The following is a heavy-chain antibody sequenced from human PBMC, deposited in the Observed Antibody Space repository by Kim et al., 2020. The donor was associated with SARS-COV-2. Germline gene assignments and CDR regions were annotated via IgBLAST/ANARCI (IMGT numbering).Heavy chain of an antibody. Sequence: TTDHAAPVQGRFPISRDVSQNTLYLQMNSLKTEDTAIYYCTTMASASFDYWGQGTLVTVSP. D-gene: IGHD5-12*01. CDR2: TT. J-gene: IGHJ4*02. V-gene: IGHV3-15*01. CDR3: TTMASASFDY.